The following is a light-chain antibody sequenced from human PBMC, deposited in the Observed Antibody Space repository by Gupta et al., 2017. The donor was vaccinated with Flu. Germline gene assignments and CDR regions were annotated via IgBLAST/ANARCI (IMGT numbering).Light chain of an antibody. V-gene: IGKV3-11*01. CDR2: DAS. J-gene: IGKJ2*01. Sequence: IVSTHSLATLSLSPGERATLSCRASQSVGTYLAWYQQKPGQTPRLLIYDASNRATGIPARFSGSGSGTDFTLTISSREPEDFAVYYCQKRSNWPPYTFGQGTRLEI. CDR3: QKRSNWPPYT. CDR1: QSVGTY.